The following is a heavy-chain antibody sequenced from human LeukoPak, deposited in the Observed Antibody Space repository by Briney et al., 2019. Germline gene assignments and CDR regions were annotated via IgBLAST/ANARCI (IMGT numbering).Heavy chain of an antibody. D-gene: IGHD6-19*01. CDR3: AKDGGPSGWFAY. Sequence: PSGGSLRLSCAASGFTFSSYAMSWVRQAPGKGLEWVSAISGGGGSTYYADSVKGRFTISRDNSKNTLYLQMNSLRAEGTAVYYCAKDGGPSGWFAYWGQGTLVTVSS. J-gene: IGHJ4*02. V-gene: IGHV3-23*01. CDR2: ISGGGGST. CDR1: GFTFSSYA.